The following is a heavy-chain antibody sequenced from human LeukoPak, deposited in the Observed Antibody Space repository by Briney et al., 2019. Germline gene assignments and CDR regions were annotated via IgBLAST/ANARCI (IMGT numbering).Heavy chain of an antibody. CDR1: GFTFSNYV. V-gene: IGHV3-23*01. Sequence: GGSLRLSCVASGFTFSNYVMNWVRQAPGKGLECVSSISGSGTSTYYADSVKGRFTSSRDNSKNTPYLQMNSLRAEDTAIYYCANEYSKGDVWGQGTTVTVSS. J-gene: IGHJ3*01. CDR2: ISGSGTST. CDR3: ANEYSKGDV. D-gene: IGHD4-11*01.